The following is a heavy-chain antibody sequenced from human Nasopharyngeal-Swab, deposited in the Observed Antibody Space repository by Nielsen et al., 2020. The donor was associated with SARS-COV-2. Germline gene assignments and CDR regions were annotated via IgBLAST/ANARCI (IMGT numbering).Heavy chain of an antibody. CDR2: INHSGST. J-gene: IGHJ4*02. CDR3: AREWYSSGWYGV. D-gene: IGHD6-19*01. CDR1: GGPFSGYY. Sequence: SETLSLTCAVYGGPFSGYYWSWIRQPPGKGLEWIGEINHSGSTNYNPSLKSRVNISVDTSKNQFSLKLSSVTAADTAVYYCAREWYSSGWYGVWGQGTLVTVSS. V-gene: IGHV4-34*01.